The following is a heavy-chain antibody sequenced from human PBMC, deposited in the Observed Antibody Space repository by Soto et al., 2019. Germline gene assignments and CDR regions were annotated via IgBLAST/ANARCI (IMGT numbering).Heavy chain of an antibody. D-gene: IGHD1-7*01. CDR3: AGTTSHYWYYMDV. CDR1: GNSVSSNIAA. J-gene: IGHJ6*03. CDR2: TYYRSRWYN. Sequence: SQTLPLTCSISGNSVSSNIAAWNWIRQSPSRGLEWLGRTYYRSRWYNDYAVSVRSRITVNPDTSKNQFSLQLTSVTPEDTAVYYCAGTTSHYWYYMDVWGKGTTVTVSS. V-gene: IGHV6-1*01.